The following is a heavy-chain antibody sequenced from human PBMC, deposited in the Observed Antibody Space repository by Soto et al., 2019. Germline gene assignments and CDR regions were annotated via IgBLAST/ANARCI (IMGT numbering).Heavy chain of an antibody. CDR2: ISYDGSNK. D-gene: IGHD3-16*01. J-gene: IGHJ4*02. V-gene: IGHV3-30-3*01. CDR1: GFTFSSYA. Sequence: GGSLRLSCAASGFTFSSYAMHWVRQAPGKGLEWVAVISYDGSNKYYADSVKGRFTISRDNSKNTLYLQMNSLRAEDTAVYYCARGDYYVWGSLTSWGQGTLVTVSS. CDR3: ARGDYYVWGSLTS.